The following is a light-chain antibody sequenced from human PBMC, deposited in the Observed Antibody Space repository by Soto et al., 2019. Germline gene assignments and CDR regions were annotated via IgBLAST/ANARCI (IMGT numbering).Light chain of an antibody. V-gene: IGKV1-5*01. J-gene: IGKJ2*01. Sequence: DILMTPSPSILSASVGARVAITCRATESISNWWAWYQPKPGKALQVLIYDASRFESGVPVRFSGSGSGTESTLTISSPQPEVRATYYYQQYKIYAYTFGQGTKLEI. CDR2: DAS. CDR1: ESISNW. CDR3: QQYKIYAYT.